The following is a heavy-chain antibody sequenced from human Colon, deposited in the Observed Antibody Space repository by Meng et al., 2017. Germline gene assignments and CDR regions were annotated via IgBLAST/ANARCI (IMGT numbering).Heavy chain of an antibody. CDR3: AKDRLAGSTGTAY. J-gene: IGHJ4*02. CDR2: ITGSGLST. Sequence: GESLKISCAASGFTLSNYAMNWVRQSPGKGLEWVSTITGSGLSTYYADSVKGRFTISKDNSKNTLYLQMNSLRAEDTAVYFCAKDRLAGSTGTAYWGQGNRVNVSS. D-gene: IGHD2-21*02. CDR1: GFTLSNYA. V-gene: IGHV3-23*01.